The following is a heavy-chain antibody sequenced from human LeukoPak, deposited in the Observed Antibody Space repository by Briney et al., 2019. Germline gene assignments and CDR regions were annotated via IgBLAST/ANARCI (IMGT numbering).Heavy chain of an antibody. Sequence: PGGSLRLSCAASGFTFDDYAMHWVRQAPGKGLEWVSGISWNSGSIGYADSVRGRFTISRDNAKNSLYLQMNSLRAEDTALYYCAKANYMSYHRPNAFDIWGQGTMVTVSS. J-gene: IGHJ3*02. CDR2: ISWNSGSI. D-gene: IGHD3-10*01. CDR3: AKANYMSYHRPNAFDI. V-gene: IGHV3-9*01. CDR1: GFTFDDYA.